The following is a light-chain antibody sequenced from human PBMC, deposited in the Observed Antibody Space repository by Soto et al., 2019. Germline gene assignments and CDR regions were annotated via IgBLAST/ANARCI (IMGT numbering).Light chain of an antibody. J-gene: IGLJ2*01. V-gene: IGLV1-36*01. CDR1: SSNIGNNA. CDR2: YDD. CDR3: AAWDDTLNGPV. Sequence: QSVLTQPPSVSEAPRQSVTISCSGSSSNIGNNAVNWYQQLPGQAPKLLIYYDDLLASGVSDRFSGSKSGTSASLAISGLQSEDEADYYWAAWDDTLNGPVFGGGTKLTVL.